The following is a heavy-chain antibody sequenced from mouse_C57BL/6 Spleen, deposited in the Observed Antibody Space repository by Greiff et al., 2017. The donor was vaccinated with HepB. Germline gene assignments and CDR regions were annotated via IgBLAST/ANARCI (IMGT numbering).Heavy chain of an antibody. J-gene: IGHJ4*01. V-gene: IGHV2-9-1*01. CDR3: ARKSPSHYYGSSYYAMDY. Sequence: VKLVESGPGLVAPSQSLSITCTVSGFSLTSYAISWVRQPPGKGLEWLGVIWTGGGTNYNSALKSRLSISKDNSKSQVFLKMNSLQTDDTARYYCARKSPSHYYGSSYYAMDYWGQGTSVTVSS. CDR1: GFSLTSYA. D-gene: IGHD1-1*01. CDR2: IWTGGGT.